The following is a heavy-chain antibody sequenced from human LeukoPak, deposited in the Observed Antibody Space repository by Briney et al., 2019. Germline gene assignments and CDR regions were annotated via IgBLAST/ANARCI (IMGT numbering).Heavy chain of an antibody. CDR3: ARDFGWLSLDDAFDI. V-gene: IGHV1-18*01. Sequence: ASVKVSCNASGYTFTSYGISWVRQAPGQGLEWMGWISAYNGNTNYAQKLQGRVTMTTDTSTSTAYMELRSLRSDDTAVYYCARDFGWLSLDDAFDIWGQGTMVTVSS. CDR1: GYTFTSYG. CDR2: ISAYNGNT. J-gene: IGHJ3*02. D-gene: IGHD3-9*01.